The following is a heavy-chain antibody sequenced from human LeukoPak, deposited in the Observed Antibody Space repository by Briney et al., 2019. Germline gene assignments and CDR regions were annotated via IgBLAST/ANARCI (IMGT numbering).Heavy chain of an antibody. CDR1: GGPISSSDDY. V-gene: IGHV4-39*01. CDR2: MFYSGIT. Sequence: SETLSLPCSVSGGPISSSDDYWGWIRPPPGKGLEWIGTMFYSGITYYSPSLKSRVTISVDTPKHQFSLKLSSVTAADTAVYFCARHGSSGVVITNFDYWGQGALVTVSS. D-gene: IGHD3-3*01. J-gene: IGHJ4*02. CDR3: ARHGSSGVVITNFDY.